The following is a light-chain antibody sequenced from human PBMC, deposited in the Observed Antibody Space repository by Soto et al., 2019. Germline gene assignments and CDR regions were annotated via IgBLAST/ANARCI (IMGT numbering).Light chain of an antibody. J-gene: IGLJ2*01. CDR3: GAYAGANNLV. Sequence: QSALTQPASVSASPGQSIAISCTGTSSDVGNNNLVSWYQHHPGKAPKLMIYEVSERPSGVSDRFSGSKSGNTASLTISGLQAEDEADYYCGAYAGANNLVFGGGTKLTVL. V-gene: IGLV2-23*02. CDR1: SSDVGNNNL. CDR2: EVS.